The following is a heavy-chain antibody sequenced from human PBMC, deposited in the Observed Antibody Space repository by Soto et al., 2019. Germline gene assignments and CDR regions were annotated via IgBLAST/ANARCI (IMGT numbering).Heavy chain of an antibody. CDR1: GYSISSGYY. D-gene: IGHD3-10*01. J-gene: IGHJ6*02. Sequence: SETLSLTCAVSGYSISSGYYWGWIRQPPGKGLEWIGSIYHSVSTYYNPSLKSRVTISVDTSKKQFSLKLSSVTAADTAVYYCSTDREDYYGSGSYDHYYYGMDVLGQGTTVPV. CDR3: STDREDYYGSGSYDHYYYGMDV. V-gene: IGHV4-38-2*02. CDR2: IYHSVST.